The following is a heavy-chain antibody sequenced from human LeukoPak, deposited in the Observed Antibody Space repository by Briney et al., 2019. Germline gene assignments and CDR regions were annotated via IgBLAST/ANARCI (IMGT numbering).Heavy chain of an antibody. CDR3: ARERGYDFSFDY. V-gene: IGHV4-30-2*01. Sequence: SETLSLICAVSGGSISSGGYSWSWIRQPPGKGLEWIGYIYHSGSTYYNPSLKSRVTISVDRSKNQFSLKLSSVTAADTAVYYCARERGYDFSFDYWGQGTLVTVSS. D-gene: IGHD5-12*01. CDR2: IYHSGST. CDR1: GGSISSGGYS. J-gene: IGHJ4*02.